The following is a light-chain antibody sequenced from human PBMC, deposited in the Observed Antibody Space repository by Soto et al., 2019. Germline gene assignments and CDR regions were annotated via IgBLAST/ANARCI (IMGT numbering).Light chain of an antibody. V-gene: IGKV3-20*01. CDR2: GAS. CDR3: QQYGSSPRT. CDR1: QSVSSSY. J-gene: IGKJ1*01. Sequence: EIVLTQSPGTLSLSPGESATLSCRASQSVSSSYLAWYQQKPGQAPRLLIYGASSRATGIPDRFSGSGSGTDLTLNISSLEPEDFAVSYCQQYGSSPRTFGQGTKVEIK.